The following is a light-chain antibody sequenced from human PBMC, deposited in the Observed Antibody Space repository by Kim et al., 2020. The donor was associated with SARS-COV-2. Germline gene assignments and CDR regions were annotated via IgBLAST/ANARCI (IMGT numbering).Light chain of an antibody. V-gene: IGKV3-11*01. CDR3: QQRHAWPVT. CDR1: QSVTSD. Sequence: WSPGERGTMSCRASQSVTSDLAWCQQKPGQAPRIFIYDTSNRAGGVPARFSGSGSGTDFTLTISSLEPEDFAVYYCQQRHAWPVTFGQGTRLEIK. CDR2: DTS. J-gene: IGKJ5*01.